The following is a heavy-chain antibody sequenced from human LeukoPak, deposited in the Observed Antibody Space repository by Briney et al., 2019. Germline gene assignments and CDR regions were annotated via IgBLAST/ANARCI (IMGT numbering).Heavy chain of an antibody. Sequence: GRSLRLSCAASGFTFSRSAMHWVRQAPGKGLEWVAIISYDGGNKYYADSVKGRFTISRDNSRNTLYLQMNSLRAEDTAVYFCVSLGYSSSSVRYWGQGTLVTVSS. J-gene: IGHJ4*02. D-gene: IGHD6-6*01. CDR3: VSLGYSSSSVRY. V-gene: IGHV3-30*04. CDR2: ISYDGGNK. CDR1: GFTFSRSA.